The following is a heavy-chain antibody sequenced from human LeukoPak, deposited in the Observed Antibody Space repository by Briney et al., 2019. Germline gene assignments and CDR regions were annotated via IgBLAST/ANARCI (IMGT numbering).Heavy chain of an antibody. V-gene: IGHV3-48*03. CDR3: AKSDYFDS. CDR1: GFTFSSYE. J-gene: IGHJ4*02. Sequence: GGSLRLSCAASGFTFSSYEMNWVRQAPGKGLEWVSYIRSSGSTIYYADSVKGRFTISRDNARNTLYLQMNSLRAEDTAVYYCAKSDYFDSWGQGTLVTVSS. CDR2: IRSSGSTI.